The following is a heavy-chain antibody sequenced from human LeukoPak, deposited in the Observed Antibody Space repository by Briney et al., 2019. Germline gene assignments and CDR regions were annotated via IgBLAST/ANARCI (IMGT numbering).Heavy chain of an antibody. Sequence: SETLSLTCTVSGGSISSGGYYWSWIRQPPGKGLEWIGYIYHSGSTYYNPSLKSRVTISVDRSKNQFSLKLSSVTAADTAAYYCARDRQTWTRMVRVRDAFDIWGQGTMVTVSS. CDR2: IYHSGST. D-gene: IGHD3-10*01. CDR3: ARDRQTWTRMVRVRDAFDI. J-gene: IGHJ3*02. V-gene: IGHV4-30-2*01. CDR1: GGSISSGGYY.